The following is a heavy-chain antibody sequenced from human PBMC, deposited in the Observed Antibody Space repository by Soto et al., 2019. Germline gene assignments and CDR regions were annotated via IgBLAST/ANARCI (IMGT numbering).Heavy chain of an antibody. J-gene: IGHJ4*02. Sequence: SETLSLTCTVSGGSISNYFWSWIRQPPGKGLGWIGYIYYSGSTSYNPSLKSRVTISVDTSKSQFSLKLNSVTAADTAVYYCARGSAIQLGFFDYWGLGTLVTVSS. CDR3: ARGSAIQLGFFDY. CDR1: GGSISNYF. V-gene: IGHV4-59*01. D-gene: IGHD5-18*01. CDR2: IYYSGST.